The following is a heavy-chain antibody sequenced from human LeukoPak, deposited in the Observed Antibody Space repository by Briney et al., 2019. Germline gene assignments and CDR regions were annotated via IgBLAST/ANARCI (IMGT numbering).Heavy chain of an antibody. CDR1: GFTFSSYS. CDR3: ARVRYYDILTGYYYGMDV. J-gene: IGHJ6*04. D-gene: IGHD3-9*01. Sequence: GGSLRLSCAASGFTFSSYSMNWVRQAPGKGLEWVSSISSSSSYIYYADSVKGRFTISRNNAKNSLYLQMNSVRAEDTAVYYCARVRYYDILTGYYYGMDVWGKGTTVTVSS. V-gene: IGHV3-21*01. CDR2: ISSSSSYI.